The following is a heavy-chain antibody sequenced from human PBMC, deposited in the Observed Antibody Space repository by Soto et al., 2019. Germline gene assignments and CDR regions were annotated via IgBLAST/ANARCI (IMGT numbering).Heavy chain of an antibody. CDR3: TRGLYRSSILFDY. CDR2: IRSKPNSYAT. D-gene: IGHD6-6*01. CDR1: ECVVLGGG. J-gene: IGHJ4*02. V-gene: IGHV3-73*01. Sequence: PSGSVRLCGVDSECVVLGGGMLWIRQASGKGPERVGRIRSKPNSYATAYAASVEGRFTISRDDSKNTAYLQMNSLKIEDTALYYCTRGLYRSSILFDYWGQGTQVTVS.